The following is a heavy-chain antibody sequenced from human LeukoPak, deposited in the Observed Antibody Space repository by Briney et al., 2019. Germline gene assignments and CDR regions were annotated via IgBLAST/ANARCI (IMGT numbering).Heavy chain of an antibody. CDR3: AGTSGFGELLLDAFEI. CDR2: ITGSGATT. CDR1: GFTFNNYA. J-gene: IGHJ3*02. Sequence: GGSLRLSCAASGFTFNNYAMSWVRQAPGKGLDWVSSITGSGATTRYAESVQGRFTISRDNSKDTLYLLMNSLRVEDTGLYYCAGTSGFGELLLDAFEIWGQGTIVTVSS. V-gene: IGHV3-23*01. D-gene: IGHD3-10*01.